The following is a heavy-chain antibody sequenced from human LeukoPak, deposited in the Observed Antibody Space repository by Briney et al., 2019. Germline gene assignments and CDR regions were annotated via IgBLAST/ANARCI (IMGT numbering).Heavy chain of an antibody. CDR2: IYSGGET. CDR1: GDSISSSHYY. J-gene: IGHJ4*02. CDR3: ARGPNYVWGSYQYFDY. D-gene: IGHD3-16*02. V-gene: IGHV4-39*02. Sequence: SETLSLTCTVSGDSISSSHYYWGWIRQSPGKGLEWIGSIYSGGETHYNPSLNSRVTIFLDTSKNRFSLNLISVTATDTAVYYCARGPNYVWGSYQYFDYWGQGTLVTVSS.